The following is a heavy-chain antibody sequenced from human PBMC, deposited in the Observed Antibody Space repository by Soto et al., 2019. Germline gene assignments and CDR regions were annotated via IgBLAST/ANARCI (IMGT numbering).Heavy chain of an antibody. CDR3: ASLRRDGYNLDY. J-gene: IGHJ4*02. V-gene: IGHV4-31*03. D-gene: IGHD5-12*01. CDR2: IHYSGST. Sequence: QVQLQESGPGLVKPSQTLSLTCTVSGGSISSGGYYWSWIRQHPGKGLEWIGYIHYSGSTYYNPSRKSRVTISVDTSKNQFSLKLSSVTAADTAVYYCASLRRDGYNLDYWGQGTLVTVSS. CDR1: GGSISSGGYY.